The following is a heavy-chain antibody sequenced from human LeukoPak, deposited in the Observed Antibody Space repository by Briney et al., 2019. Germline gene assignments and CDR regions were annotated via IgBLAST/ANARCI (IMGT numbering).Heavy chain of an antibody. D-gene: IGHD2-2*02. CDR3: ARIYCSSTSCYNENWFDP. CDR1: GYSISSGYY. CDR2: IYHSGST. J-gene: IGHJ5*02. Sequence: SETLSLTCAVSGYSISSGYYWGWIRQPPGKGLEWIGSIYHSGSTYYNPSLKSRVTISVDTSKNQFSLKLSSVTAADTAVYYCARIYCSSTSCYNENWFDPWGQGTLVTVSS. V-gene: IGHV4-38-2*01.